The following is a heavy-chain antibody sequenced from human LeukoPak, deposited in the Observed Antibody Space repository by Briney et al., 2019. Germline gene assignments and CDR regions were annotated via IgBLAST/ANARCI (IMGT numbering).Heavy chain of an antibody. CDR2: ISYSGTP. Sequence: SETLSLTRTVSIGSINSYYWSWIRQPPGKGLEWIGYISYSGTPTYNPSLRSRLTISLDTSKTQFSLRLSSVTAADTAVYYCARQRTAPPIYEYYGMDVWGHGTTVTVSS. J-gene: IGHJ6*02. V-gene: IGHV4-59*08. CDR1: IGSINSYY. D-gene: IGHD3-9*01. CDR3: ARQRTAPPIYEYYGMDV.